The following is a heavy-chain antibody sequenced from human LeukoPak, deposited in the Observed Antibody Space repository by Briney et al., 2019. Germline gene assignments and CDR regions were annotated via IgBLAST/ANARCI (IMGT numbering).Heavy chain of an antibody. J-gene: IGHJ4*02. V-gene: IGHV3-48*01. CDR1: GFTFSSYS. CDR2: ISSSSSTI. D-gene: IGHD5-12*01. Sequence: GGSLRLSCAASGFTFSSYSMNWVRQAPGKWLEWVSYISSSSSTIYYADSVKGRFTISRDNAKNSLYLQMNSLRAEDTAVYYCARDPGYSGYDSPFDYWGQGTLVTVSS. CDR3: ARDPGYSGYDSPFDY.